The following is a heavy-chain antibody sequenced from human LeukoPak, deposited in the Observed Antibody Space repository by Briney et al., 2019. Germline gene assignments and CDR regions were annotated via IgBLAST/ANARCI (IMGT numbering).Heavy chain of an antibody. CDR2: INPNSGGT. D-gene: IGHD3-22*01. J-gene: IGHJ4*02. CDR3: ARMGDYYDSSGYQAPNYYFDY. CDR1: GYTFTGYY. V-gene: IGHV1-2*02. Sequence: ASVKVSCKASGYTFTGYYMHWARQAPGQGLEWMGWINPNSGGTNYAQKFQGRVTMTRDTSVSTAYMELSRLRSDDTAVYYCARMGDYYDSSGYQAPNYYFDYWGQGTLVTVSS.